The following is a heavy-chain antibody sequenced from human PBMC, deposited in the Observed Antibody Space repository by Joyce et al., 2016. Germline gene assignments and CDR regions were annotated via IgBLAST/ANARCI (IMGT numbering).Heavy chain of an antibody. Sequence: QLQLQQSGAGLLKTSETLSLTCAVYSGPFSGFFWSWVRQPPGMGLEWIGDINNSGANHYKPSLKSRLTMSVDTSRKEFSLKVSAVTVADTAIYYCARSQWLAPLMYWGQGTPVTVSS. J-gene: IGHJ4*02. CDR2: INNSGAN. CDR3: ARSQWLAPLMY. V-gene: IGHV4-34*02. D-gene: IGHD6-19*01. CDR1: SGPFSGFF.